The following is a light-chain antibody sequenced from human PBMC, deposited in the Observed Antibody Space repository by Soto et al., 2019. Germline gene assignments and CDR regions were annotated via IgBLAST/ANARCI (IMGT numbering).Light chain of an antibody. V-gene: IGLV1-44*01. CDR3: AAWDDRLNGYV. CDR1: SSNIGSNT. Sequence: QSVLTQPPSASGTPGQRVTISCSGSSSNIGSNTVNWYQQLPGTAPQLLIYSNNQRPSGVPDRFSGSKSGTSASLAISGLQSEDEADYYWAAWDDRLNGYVFGTGTKLTVL. J-gene: IGLJ1*01. CDR2: SNN.